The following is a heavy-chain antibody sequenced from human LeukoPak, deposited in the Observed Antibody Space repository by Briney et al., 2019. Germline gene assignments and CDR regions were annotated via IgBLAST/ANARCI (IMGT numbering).Heavy chain of an antibody. J-gene: IGHJ4*02. V-gene: IGHV4-59*01. D-gene: IGHD5-24*01. Sequence: SETLSLTCTVSGGSIYSYYWSWIRQPPGKGLEWIGYIYYTGSTRYNPSLKSRVTTSVDTSKNQFSLKLSSVTAADTAVYYCARGPDDFDYWGQGTLVTVSS. CDR2: IYYTGST. CDR3: ARGPDDFDY. CDR1: GGSIYSYY.